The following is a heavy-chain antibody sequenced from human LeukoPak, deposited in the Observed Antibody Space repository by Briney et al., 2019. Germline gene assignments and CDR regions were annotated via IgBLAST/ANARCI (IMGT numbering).Heavy chain of an antibody. CDR3: ARDREYCSGGSCFLDY. CDR2: ITSSSTTI. D-gene: IGHD2-15*01. J-gene: IGHJ4*02. V-gene: IGHV3-48*04. Sequence: GGSLRLSCAASGFTFSSYSMNWVRQAPGKGLEWVSYITSSSTTIYYADSVKGRFTISRDNAKNSLYLQMNSLRAEDTAVHYCARDREYCSGGSCFLDYWGQGTLVTVSS. CDR1: GFTFSSYS.